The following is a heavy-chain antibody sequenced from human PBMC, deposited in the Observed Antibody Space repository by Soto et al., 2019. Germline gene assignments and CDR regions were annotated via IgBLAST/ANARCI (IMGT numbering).Heavy chain of an antibody. Sequence: QITLKESGPLLVEPTQTLTLTCSFSGFSLTTGGVGVGWLRQAPGKALECLGIIYWDNDRRYNPSLKERLTITNXXSXNXXVLTMPYMEPVDTATYYCAHSVPYSSYWDVCWFATWGQGTLVTVS. V-gene: IGHV2-5*02. CDR2: IYWDNDR. CDR1: GFSLTTGGVG. J-gene: IGHJ5*02. CDR3: AHSVPYSSYWDVCWFAT. D-gene: IGHD2-21*01.